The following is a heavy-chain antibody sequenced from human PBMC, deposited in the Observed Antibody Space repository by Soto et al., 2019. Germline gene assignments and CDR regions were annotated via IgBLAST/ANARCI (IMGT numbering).Heavy chain of an antibody. CDR2: IVIVSGST. CDR3: SADHPHLAMGWPV. J-gene: IGHJ6*04. CDR1: GFDFGSFG. V-gene: IGHV1-58*02. Sequence: QMQLVQSGPEVKEPGTSVRVACRASGFDFGSFGIQFLRQTRGRGLEWIGWIVIVSGSTNYARNFQGRVAISRDTSANTAYLDLYDLKSADTAEYFCSADHPHLAMGWPVWGEGTTVTVSS. D-gene: IGHD1-26*01.